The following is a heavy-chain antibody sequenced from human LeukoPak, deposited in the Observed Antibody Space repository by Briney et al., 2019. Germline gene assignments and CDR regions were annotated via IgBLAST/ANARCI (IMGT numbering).Heavy chain of an antibody. Sequence: PSETLSLTCTVSGGSISSTSYYWGWIRQPPGKGLEWIGSAYYSGSTYYNPSLKSRVTTSVDTSKNQFSLKLTSVTAADTAVYYCARDIGYSYGFDYWGQGTLVTVSS. CDR3: ARDIGYSYGFDY. CDR2: AYYSGST. CDR1: GGSISSTSYY. V-gene: IGHV4-39*07. D-gene: IGHD5-18*01. J-gene: IGHJ4*02.